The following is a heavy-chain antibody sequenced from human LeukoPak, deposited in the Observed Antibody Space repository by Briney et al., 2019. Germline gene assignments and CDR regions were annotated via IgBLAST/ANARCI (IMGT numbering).Heavy chain of an antibody. J-gene: IGHJ4*02. CDR3: AKEDTIFGVVIPPFDY. CDR2: IWYDGSNR. D-gene: IGHD3-3*01. Sequence: GGSLRLSCAASGFTFSSYGMHWVRQAPGRGLEWVAIIWYDGSNRYYADSVKGRFTISRDNSKNTLYLQMNSLRAEDTAVYYCAKEDTIFGVVIPPFDYWGQGTLVTVSP. V-gene: IGHV3-33*06. CDR1: GFTFSSYG.